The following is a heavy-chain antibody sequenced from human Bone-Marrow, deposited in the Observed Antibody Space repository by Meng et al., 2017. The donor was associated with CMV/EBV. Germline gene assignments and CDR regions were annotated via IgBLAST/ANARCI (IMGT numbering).Heavy chain of an antibody. V-gene: IGHV3-7*01. CDR2: IKYDGSEK. D-gene: IGHD3-10*01. Sequence: LTCEASGFFFGSFWMTWVRQAPGKGLEWVANIKYDGSEKSYAESLKGRFTISRDNAKNSLYLQVSSLRVEDTAVYYCARSYGLDVWGQGTTVTVSS. CDR3: ARSYGLDV. CDR1: GFFFGSFW. J-gene: IGHJ6*02.